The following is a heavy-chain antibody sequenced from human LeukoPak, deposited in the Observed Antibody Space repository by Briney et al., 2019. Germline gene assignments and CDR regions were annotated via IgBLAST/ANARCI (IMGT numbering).Heavy chain of an antibody. CDR1: GYSISNDYY. V-gene: IGHV4-38-2*02. CDR3: ARRRYSGRMIDY. D-gene: IGHD1-26*01. CDR2: VYHSGST. Sequence: SETLSLTCTVSGYSISNDYYWGWIRQPPGKGLVWIGSVYHSGSTYYNPSLRSRVTISQDTSKNQFSLTLSSVTAADTAVYYCARRRYSGRMIDYWGQGTLVTVSS. J-gene: IGHJ4*02.